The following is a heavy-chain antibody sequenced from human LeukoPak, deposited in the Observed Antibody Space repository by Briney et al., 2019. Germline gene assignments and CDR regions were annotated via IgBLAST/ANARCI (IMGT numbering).Heavy chain of an antibody. CDR1: GFTFSSYT. J-gene: IGHJ4*02. V-gene: IGHV3-53*01. CDR2: ISNDGNT. Sequence: GGSLRLSCAASGFTFSSYTMKWVRQAPGKGPDWVSVISNDGNTFYAGSVKGRFTISRDNSKNTVYLQINNLRADDTAVYYCARGPASNSWGQGTLVTVSS. CDR3: ARGPASNS. D-gene: IGHD2-2*01.